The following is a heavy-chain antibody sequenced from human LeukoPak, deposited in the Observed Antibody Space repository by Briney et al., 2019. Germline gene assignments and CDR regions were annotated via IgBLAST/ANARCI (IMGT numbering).Heavy chain of an antibody. V-gene: IGHV3-23*01. J-gene: IGHJ5*02. CDR2: ISGSGGST. D-gene: IGHD1-26*01. CDR1: GFTFSSYA. CDR3: AKAAPGYSGSYELWFDP. Sequence: GGSLRLSCAASGFTFSSYAMSWVRQAPGKGLEWVSAISGSGGSTYYADSVKGRFTISRDNSKNTLYLQMNSLRAEDTAVYYCAKAAPGYSGSYELWFDPWGQGTLVTVSS.